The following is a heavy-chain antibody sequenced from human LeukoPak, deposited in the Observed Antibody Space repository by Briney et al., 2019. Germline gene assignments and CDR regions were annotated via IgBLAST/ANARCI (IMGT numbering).Heavy chain of an antibody. V-gene: IGHV3-48*03. J-gene: IGHJ4*02. Sequence: PGGSLRLSCAASGFTFSSYEMNWVRQAPGKGLEWVSYISSSGSTIYYADSVKGRFTISRDNAKNSLYLQMNSLRAEDTAVYYCARDGYDYVWGSYRYPPEYWGQGTLVTVSS. CDR2: ISSSGSTI. D-gene: IGHD3-16*02. CDR1: GFTFSSYE. CDR3: ARDGYDYVWGSYRYPPEY.